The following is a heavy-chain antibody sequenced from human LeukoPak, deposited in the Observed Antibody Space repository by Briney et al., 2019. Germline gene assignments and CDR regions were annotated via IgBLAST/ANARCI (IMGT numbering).Heavy chain of an antibody. J-gene: IGHJ4*02. CDR2: INYLGST. CDR1: GGSVDNTNYY. CDR3: ARLSKGRYFDYIFDF. D-gene: IGHD3-9*01. Sequence: SETLSLTCTVSGGSVDNTNYYWGWIRQPPGKGLDWRGNINYLGSTAYNPSLKSRVTMSVDTSKNQFSLKMSSVTAADTAVYYCARLSKGRYFDYIFDFWGQGTLVTVSS. V-gene: IGHV4-39*01.